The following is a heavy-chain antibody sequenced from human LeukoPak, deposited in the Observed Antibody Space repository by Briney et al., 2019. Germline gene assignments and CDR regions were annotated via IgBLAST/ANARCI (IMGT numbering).Heavy chain of an antibody. D-gene: IGHD5-12*01. CDR2: INHSGST. V-gene: IGHV4-34*01. J-gene: IGHJ4*02. CDR3: ARGRYSGFFDY. CDR1: GGSFSGYY. Sequence: PSETLSLTCAVYGGSFSGYYWSWIRQPPGKGLEWIGEINHSGSTNYNPSLKSRVTISVDTSKNQFSLKLSSVTAADTAVFYCARGRYSGFFDYWGQGTLVTVSS.